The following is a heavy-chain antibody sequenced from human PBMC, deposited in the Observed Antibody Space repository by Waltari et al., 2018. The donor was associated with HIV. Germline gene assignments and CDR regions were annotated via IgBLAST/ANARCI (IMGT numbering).Heavy chain of an antibody. CDR3: ARLRFHSLYYFDS. V-gene: IGHV4-39*01. D-gene: IGHD3-16*01. CDR1: GAPISSSSYY. Sequence: QLHLQESGPGLVKPSETLSLTCTLSGAPISSSSYYWAWIRQPPGKGLEWIGAIYYSGTAYYNPSVKSRVSASLDASKNELSLKLTSVTATDTALYYCARLRFHSLYYFDSWGPGILVTVSS. J-gene: IGHJ4*02. CDR2: IYYSGTA.